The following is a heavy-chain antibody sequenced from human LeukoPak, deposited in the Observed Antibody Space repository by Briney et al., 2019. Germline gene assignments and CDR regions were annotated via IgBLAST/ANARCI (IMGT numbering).Heavy chain of an antibody. V-gene: IGHV3-49*04. CDR3: TRVYFDY. J-gene: IGHJ4*02. Sequence: GGSLRLSCAASGFTFSSYSMNWVRQAPGKGLEWVGFIRSKAYGGTTEYAASVKGRFTISRDDSKSIAYLQMNSLKTEDTAVYYCTRVYFDYWGQGTLVTVSS. CDR2: IRSKAYGGTT. CDR1: GFTFSSYS.